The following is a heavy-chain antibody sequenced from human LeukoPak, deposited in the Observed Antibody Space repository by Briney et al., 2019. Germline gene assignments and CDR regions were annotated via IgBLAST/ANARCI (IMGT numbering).Heavy chain of an antibody. CDR1: QYTFTSYD. Sequence: ASVKVSCKASQYTFTSYDINWVRQATGQGPEWMGWMNPKRGNTVYAQKLQGRVTITRNTPISTVYMELRSLRSEDTAVYYCARSYCSSTSCYSPDYWGQGTLVTVTS. CDR3: ARSYCSSTSCYSPDY. D-gene: IGHD2-2*01. V-gene: IGHV1-8*01. J-gene: IGHJ4*02. CDR2: MNPKRGNT.